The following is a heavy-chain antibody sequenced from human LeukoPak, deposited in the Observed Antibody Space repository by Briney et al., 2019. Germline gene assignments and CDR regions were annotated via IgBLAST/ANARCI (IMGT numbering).Heavy chain of an antibody. CDR2: ILGSGGST. J-gene: IGHJ4*02. D-gene: IGHD3-9*01. V-gene: IGHV3-23*01. CDR3: AKWGDYDVLTGYYVPDY. Sequence: GASLILSCAASGFTFSSYAMSWVRQAPGKGLEWVSAILGSGGSTYYADSVKGRFTVSRDNSKSTLYLQMNSLRAEDTALYYCAKWGDYDVLTGYYVPDYWGQGTLVTVSS. CDR1: GFTFSSYA.